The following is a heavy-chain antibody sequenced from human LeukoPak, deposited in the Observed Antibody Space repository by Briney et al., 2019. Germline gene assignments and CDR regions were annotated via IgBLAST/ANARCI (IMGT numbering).Heavy chain of an antibody. CDR3: ARDRRVGDSGSYFRWFDP. CDR1: GGSFSGYC. D-gene: IGHD1-26*01. V-gene: IGHV4-34*01. CDR2: INHSGST. J-gene: IGHJ5*02. Sequence: PSETLSLTCAVYGGSFSGYCWSWIRQPPGKGLEWIGEINHSGSTNYNPSLKSRVTISVDTSKNQFSLKLSSVTAADTAVYYCARDRRVGDSGSYFRWFDPWGQGTLVTVSS.